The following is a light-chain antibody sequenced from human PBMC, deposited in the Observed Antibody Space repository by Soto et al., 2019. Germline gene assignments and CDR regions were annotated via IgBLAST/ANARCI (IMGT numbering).Light chain of an antibody. J-gene: IGKJ1*01. CDR3: QQSYSTPWT. CDR1: QYISTY. Sequence: DIQMTQSPSSLSASVGDRVTITCRASQYISTYLNWYQQKPGKAPKVLIYAASTLQSGVPSRFSGSGSGTDFTLTISNLQPGDFATYSCQQSYSTPWTFGQGTKVEIK. CDR2: AAS. V-gene: IGKV1-39*01.